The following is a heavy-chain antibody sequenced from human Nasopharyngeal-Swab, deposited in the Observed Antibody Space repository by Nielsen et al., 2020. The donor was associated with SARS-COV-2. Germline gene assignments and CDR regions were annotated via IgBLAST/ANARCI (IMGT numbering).Heavy chain of an antibody. J-gene: IGHJ4*02. CDR1: GGTFSSYA. V-gene: IGHV1-69*13. CDR3: ARGLDFWSGSHFDY. Sequence: SVKVSCKASGGTFSSYAISWVRQAPGQGLEWMGGIIPIFGTANYAQKFQGRVTITADESTSTAYMELSSLRSEDTAVYYCARGLDFWSGSHFDYWGQGTLVTVSS. D-gene: IGHD3-3*01. CDR2: IIPIFGTA.